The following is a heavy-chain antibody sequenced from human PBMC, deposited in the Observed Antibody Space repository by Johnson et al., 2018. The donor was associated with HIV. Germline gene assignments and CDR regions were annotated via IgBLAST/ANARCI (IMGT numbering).Heavy chain of an antibody. D-gene: IGHD6-13*01. CDR3: ARKGMRSSIAAAVADAFDI. Sequence: MLLVESGGGLVQPGGSLRLSCAVSGFTFRSYWMTWVRQAPGKGLEWVTNIKQDGSERYYVYSVKGRFTISRENAKNSLYLQMNSLRAGDTAVYYCARKGMRSSIAAAVADAFDIWGQGTMVTVSS. CDR2: IKQDGSER. V-gene: IGHV3-7*01. CDR1: GFTFRSYW. J-gene: IGHJ3*02.